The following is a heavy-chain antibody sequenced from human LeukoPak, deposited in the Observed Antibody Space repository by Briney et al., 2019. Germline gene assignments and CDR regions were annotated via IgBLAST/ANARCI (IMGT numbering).Heavy chain of an antibody. CDR1: GFTFSSYW. CDR2: INSDGSSI. J-gene: IGHJ4*02. CDR3: AREEVTMYYFDS. D-gene: IGHD2-21*02. Sequence: GGSLRLSCAASGFTFSSYWMHWVRQAPGKGLVWVSHINSDGSSISYADSVKGRFTISRDNAKNTLYLQMNSLRAEDTAVYYCAREEVTMYYFDSWGQGTLVTVSS. V-gene: IGHV3-74*01.